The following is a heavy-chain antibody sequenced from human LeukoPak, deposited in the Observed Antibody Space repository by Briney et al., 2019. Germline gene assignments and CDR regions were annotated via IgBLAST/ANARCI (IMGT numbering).Heavy chain of an antibody. CDR1: GFTVSSNY. J-gene: IGHJ4*02. CDR3: ARGRDYDFWSGYQAY. D-gene: IGHD3-3*01. V-gene: IGHV3-53*01. CDR2: IYSGGST. Sequence: GGSLRLSCAASGFTVSSNYMSWVRQAPGRGLEWVSVIYSGGSTYYADSVKGRFTISRDNSKNTLYLQMNSLRAEDTAVYYCARGRDYDFWSGYQAYWGQGTLVTVSS.